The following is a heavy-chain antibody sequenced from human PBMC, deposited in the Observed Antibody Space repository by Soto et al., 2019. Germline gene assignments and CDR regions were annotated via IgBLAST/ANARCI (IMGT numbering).Heavy chain of an antibody. CDR1: GFTFSHYT. Sequence: GGSLRLSCAASGFTFSHYTMSWVRQVPGKGLEWVSGINGGNGPTYYADSVKGRFTISRDNSQNTLYLQMNSLRAEDTAVYYCAKVYAREYYDFWSGQYYFDYWGQGTLVTVSS. CDR2: INGGNGPT. D-gene: IGHD3-3*01. CDR3: AKVYAREYYDFWSGQYYFDY. V-gene: IGHV3-23*01. J-gene: IGHJ4*02.